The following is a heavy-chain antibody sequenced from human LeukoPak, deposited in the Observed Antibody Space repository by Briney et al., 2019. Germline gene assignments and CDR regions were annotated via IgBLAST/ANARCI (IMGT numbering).Heavy chain of an antibody. CDR2: ISGSGGST. Sequence: GGSLRLSCAASGFTFSSYAVSWVRQAPGKGLEWVSAISGSGGSTYYADSVKGRFTISRDNSKNTLYLQMNSLRAEDTAVYYCAKDSSLQAPRWFGEHYYYGMDVWGQGTTVTVSS. J-gene: IGHJ6*02. V-gene: IGHV3-23*01. CDR3: AKDSSLQAPRWFGEHYYYGMDV. D-gene: IGHD3-10*01. CDR1: GFTFSSYA.